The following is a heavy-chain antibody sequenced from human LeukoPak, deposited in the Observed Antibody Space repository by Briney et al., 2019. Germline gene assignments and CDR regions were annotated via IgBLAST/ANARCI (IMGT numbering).Heavy chain of an antibody. J-gene: IGHJ6*03. CDR1: GGTFSSYA. CDR2: IIPIFGTA. CDR3: ARDRGKAIYYYYYSMDV. Sequence: SVKVSCEASGGTFSSYAISWVRQAPGQGLEWMGGIIPIFGTANYAQKFQGRVTITTDESTSTAYMELSSLRSEDTAVYYCARDRGKAIYYYYYSMDVWGKGTTVTVSS. V-gene: IGHV1-69*05. D-gene: IGHD3-16*01.